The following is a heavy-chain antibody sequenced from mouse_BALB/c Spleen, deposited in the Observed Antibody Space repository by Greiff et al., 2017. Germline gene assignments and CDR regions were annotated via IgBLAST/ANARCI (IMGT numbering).Heavy chain of an antibody. CDR1: GYSITSDYA. D-gene: IGHD2-12*01. CDR3: ARDDVSFAY. CDR2: ISYSGST. V-gene: IGHV3-2*02. Sequence: VQLKESGPGLVKPSQSLSLTCTVTGYSITSDYAWNWIRQFPGNKLEWMGYISYSGSTSYNPSLKSRISITRDTSKNQFFLQLNSVTTEDTATYYCARDDVSFAYWGQGTLVTVSA. J-gene: IGHJ3*01.